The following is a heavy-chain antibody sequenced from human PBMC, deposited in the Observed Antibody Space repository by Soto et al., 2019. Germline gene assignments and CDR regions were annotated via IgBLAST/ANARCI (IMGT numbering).Heavy chain of an antibody. D-gene: IGHD3-22*01. J-gene: IGHJ3*02. CDR3: ARDLLEDPADYYDTKTDGFDI. CDR2: IKQDGGEK. Sequence: GGSLRLSCAASGFTFNSYWMSWVRQTPGKGLEWVANIKQDGGEKHYVDPVKGRFTISRDNAKNSLHLQMNSLRVEDTAVYYCARDLLEDPADYYDTKTDGFDIWGQGTMVTVSS. CDR1: GFTFNSYW. V-gene: IGHV3-7*01.